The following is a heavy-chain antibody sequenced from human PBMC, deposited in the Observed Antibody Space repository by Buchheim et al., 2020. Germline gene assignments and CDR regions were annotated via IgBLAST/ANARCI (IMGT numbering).Heavy chain of an antibody. CDR3: ASQAGSNAWYTHFDY. CDR2: ISGSGDYT. V-gene: IGHV3-23*04. CDR1: GFTFSSYA. D-gene: IGHD6-13*01. Sequence: EVQLVESGGGLVQPGGSLRLSCAASGFTFSSYAMTWVRQAPGKGLEWVSGISGSGDYTYYADSVKGRLTISRDNSKNTVYLQMNTLRAEDTAVYYCASQAGSNAWYTHFDYWGQGTL. J-gene: IGHJ4*02.